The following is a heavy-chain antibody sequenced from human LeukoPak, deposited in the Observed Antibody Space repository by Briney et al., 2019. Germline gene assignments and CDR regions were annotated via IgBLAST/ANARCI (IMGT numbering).Heavy chain of an antibody. CDR2: MNIDGSEK. D-gene: IGHD1-26*01. CDR1: GFTFSNYW. V-gene: IGHV3-7*01. CDR3: ARDPVEWELLLDY. J-gene: IGHJ4*02. Sequence: GGSLRLSCAASGFTFSNYWMGWVRQAPGKRPEWVANMNIDGSEKYYADSVKGRFSISRDNARNSVYLQMASLRVEDTAVYYCARDPVEWELLLDYWGQGTLVTVSS.